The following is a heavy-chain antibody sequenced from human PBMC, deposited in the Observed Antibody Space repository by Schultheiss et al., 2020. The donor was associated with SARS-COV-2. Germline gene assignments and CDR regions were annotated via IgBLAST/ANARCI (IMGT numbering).Heavy chain of an antibody. Sequence: SETLSLTCAVSSGSISNNYYWSWVRQSPGKGLEWIGDIFHSETANYNPSLKSRVTFSLDKSENRFSLNLTSVTAADTAVYYCARHVDDYYYYYMDVWGKGTTVTVSS. V-gene: IGHV4-4*02. CDR2: IFHSETA. CDR3: ARHVDDYYYYYMDV. CDR1: SGSISNNYY. J-gene: IGHJ6*03.